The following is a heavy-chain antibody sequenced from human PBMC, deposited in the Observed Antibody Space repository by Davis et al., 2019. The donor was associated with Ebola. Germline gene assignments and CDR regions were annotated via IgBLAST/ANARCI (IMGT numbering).Heavy chain of an antibody. V-gene: IGHV3-30*18. J-gene: IGHJ3*02. Sequence: WGSLTLSCAASGFTFSSYGMHWVRQPPGKGLEWVAVISYDGSNKYYADSVKGRFTISRDNSKNTLYLQMNSLRAEDTAVYYCAKDLGEWELLGAFDIWGQGTMVTVSS. CDR3: AKDLGEWELLGAFDI. CDR1: GFTFSSYG. CDR2: ISYDGSNK. D-gene: IGHD1-26*01.